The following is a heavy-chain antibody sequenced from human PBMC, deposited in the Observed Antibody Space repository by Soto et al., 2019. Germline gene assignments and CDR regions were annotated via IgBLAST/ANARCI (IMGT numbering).Heavy chain of an antibody. J-gene: IGHJ6*02. V-gene: IGHV1-69*02. CDR2: IIPILGIA. CDR1: GGTFSSYT. Sequence: QVQLVQSGAEVKKPGSSVKVSCKASGGTFSSYTISWVRQAPGQGLEWMGRIIPILGIANYAQKFQGRVTITADKSTSTADMELSSLRSEDTAVYYCARAPSAYYATPSYYGMDVWGQGTTVTVSS. CDR3: ARAPSAYYATPSYYGMDV. D-gene: IGHD3-3*01.